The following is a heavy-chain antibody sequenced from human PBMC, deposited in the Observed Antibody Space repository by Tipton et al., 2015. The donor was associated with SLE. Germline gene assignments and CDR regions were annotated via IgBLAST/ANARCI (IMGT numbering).Heavy chain of an antibody. CDR3: AKGGTGKFDY. D-gene: IGHD7-27*01. Sequence: GSLRLSCAASGFTFSDYAMSWVRQAPGKGLEWVAIIKRDGSEKHYLDSLKGRFTISRDNAKNSLYLQMSSLRVEDTAVYYCAKGGTGKFDYWGQGTLVTVSS. CDR2: IKRDGSEK. CDR1: GFTFSDYA. V-gene: IGHV3-7*03. J-gene: IGHJ4*02.